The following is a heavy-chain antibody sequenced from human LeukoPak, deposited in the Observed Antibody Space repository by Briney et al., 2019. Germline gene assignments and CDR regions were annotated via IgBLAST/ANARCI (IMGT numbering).Heavy chain of an antibody. CDR3: ARGNIVVVPAAIRPLAFDI. D-gene: IGHD2-2*02. CDR2: IVPIFGTA. V-gene: IGHV1-69*05. J-gene: IGHJ3*02. CDR1: GGTFSSYA. Sequence: SVKVSCKASGGTFSSYAISWVRQAPGQGLEWMGGIVPIFGTANYAQKFQGRVTITTDESTSTAYMELSSLRSEDTAVYYCARGNIVVVPAAIRPLAFDIWGQGTMVTVSS.